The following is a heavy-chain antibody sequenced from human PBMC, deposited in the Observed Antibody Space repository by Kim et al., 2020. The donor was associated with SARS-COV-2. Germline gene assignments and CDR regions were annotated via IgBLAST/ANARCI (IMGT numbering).Heavy chain of an antibody. V-gene: IGHV3-30*04. Sequence: GGSLRLSCAASGFTFSSYAMHWVRQAPGKGLEWVAVISYDGSNKYYADSVKGRFTISRDNSKNTLYLQMNSLRAEDTAVYYCARDRRIVVVPAAMRRYY. CDR2: ISYDGSNK. CDR3: ARDRRIVVVPAAMRRYY. CDR1: GFTFSSYA. J-gene: IGHJ6*01. D-gene: IGHD2-2*01.